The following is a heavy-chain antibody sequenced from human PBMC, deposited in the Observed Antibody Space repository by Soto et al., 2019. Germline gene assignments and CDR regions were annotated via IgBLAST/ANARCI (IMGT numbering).Heavy chain of an antibody. CDR1: GFPFSNHA. J-gene: IGHJ4*02. Sequence: GGSLRLSCAASGFPFSNHAMSWVRQAPGKGLEWVSGISDGGDLIYYADSVKGRFSMSRDNSENMLYLQMTNLRAEDTAIYFCAKRQGTGWPAKNFDFWGQGTLVTVSP. CDR2: ISDGGDLI. CDR3: AKRQGTGWPAKNFDF. V-gene: IGHV3-23*01. D-gene: IGHD2-15*01.